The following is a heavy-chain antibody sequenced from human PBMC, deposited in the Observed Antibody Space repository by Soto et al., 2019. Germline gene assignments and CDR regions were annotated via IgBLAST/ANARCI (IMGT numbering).Heavy chain of an antibody. CDR2: INHSAST. V-gene: IGHV4-34*01. CDR1: GGSFSGYY. D-gene: IGHD3-3*01. J-gene: IGHJ6*02. CDR3: ARGRTIFGVVINYYYGTDV. Sequence: PSETLYRTCAVYGGSFSGYYWSWIRQPPGKGLEGIGKINHSASTNYNPPLKSRVTISVDTSKIQFSLNLSSLTAADTAVYYCARGRTIFGVVINYYYGTDVGGQGTTVNVSS.